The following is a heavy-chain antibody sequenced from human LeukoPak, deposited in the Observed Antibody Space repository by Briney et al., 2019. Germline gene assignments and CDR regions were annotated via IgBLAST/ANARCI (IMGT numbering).Heavy chain of an antibody. Sequence: ASVKVSCKASGYTFTSYDINWVRQATGQGLEWMGWMNPNSGNTGYAQKFQGRVTMTRNTSISTAYMELSSLRSEDTAVYYCARGLMGYSSSWYPGPGAGFDYWGQGTLVTVSS. D-gene: IGHD6-13*01. CDR1: GYTFTSYD. CDR3: ARGLMGYSSSWYPGPGAGFDY. CDR2: MNPNSGNT. J-gene: IGHJ4*02. V-gene: IGHV1-8*01.